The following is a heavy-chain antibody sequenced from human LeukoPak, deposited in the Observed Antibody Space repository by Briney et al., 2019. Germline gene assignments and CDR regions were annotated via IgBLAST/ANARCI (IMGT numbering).Heavy chain of an antibody. CDR3: ARDRGVAENYYYMDV. V-gene: IGHV3-7*01. CDR2: IKQDGSEK. CDR1: GFTFSNYW. D-gene: IGHD3-10*01. Sequence: GGSLRLSCAASGFTFSNYWMTWVRQAPGKGLEWVANIKQDGSEKYYVDSVKGRFTISRDNAKNSLYLQMNSLRAEDTAVYYCARDRGVAENYYYMDVWGKGTTVTISS. J-gene: IGHJ6*03.